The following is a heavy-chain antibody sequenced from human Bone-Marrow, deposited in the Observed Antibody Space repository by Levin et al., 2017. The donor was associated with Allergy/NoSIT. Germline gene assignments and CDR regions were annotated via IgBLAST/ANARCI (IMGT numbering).Heavy chain of an antibody. CDR2: IKEDGSAK. CDR1: GFSFSNNW. V-gene: IGHV3-7*04. J-gene: IGHJ4*02. CDR3: VKDHPVAMGDS. Sequence: SCAASGFSFSNNWMSWVRQAPGKGLEWLANIKEDGSAKHYADSVKGRFTISRDNDKNSLYLGMNSLRAEDTAVYYCVKDHPVAMGDSWGQGTLVTVSS. D-gene: IGHD5-12*01.